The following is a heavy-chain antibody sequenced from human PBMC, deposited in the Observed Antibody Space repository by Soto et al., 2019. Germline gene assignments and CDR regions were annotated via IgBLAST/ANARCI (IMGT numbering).Heavy chain of an antibody. J-gene: IGHJ4*02. CDR2: IYYSGST. CDR3: AGKMVAATSYFDY. CDR1: GGSVSSGSYY. D-gene: IGHD2-15*01. V-gene: IGHV4-61*01. Sequence: QVQLQESGPGLVKPSETLSLTCTVSGGSVSSGSYYWSWIRQPPGKGLEWIGYIYYSGSTNYNPSLKSRVTISVDTSTNQCSLKLSSVTAADTAVYYCAGKMVAATSYFDYWGQGPLVTVSS.